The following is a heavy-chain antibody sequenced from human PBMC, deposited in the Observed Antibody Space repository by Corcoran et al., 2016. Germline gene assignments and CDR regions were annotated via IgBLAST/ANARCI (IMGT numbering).Heavy chain of an antibody. CDR3: ARTHGRSGSPWAFDI. D-gene: IGHD1-26*01. V-gene: IGHV2-70*04. J-gene: IGHJ3*02. Sequence: QVTLKESGPALVKPTQTLTLTCTFSGFSLSTSGMRVSWIRQPPGKALEWLARIDWADDKFYSTSLKTRLTISKDTSKNQVVLTMPNMDPVDTATYYCARTHGRSGSPWAFDIWGQGTMVTVSS. CDR2: IDWADDK. CDR1: GFSLSTSGMR.